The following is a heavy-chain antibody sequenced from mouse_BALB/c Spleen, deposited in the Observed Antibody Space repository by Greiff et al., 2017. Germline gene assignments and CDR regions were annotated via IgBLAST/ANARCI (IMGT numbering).Heavy chain of an antibody. D-gene: IGHD2-1*01. CDR1: GFAFSSYD. V-gene: IGHV5-12-1*01. CDR2: ISSGGGST. CDR3: ARGGNYVAMDY. Sequence: DVHLVESGGGLVKPGGSLKLSCAASGFAFSSYDMSWVRQTPEKRLEWVAYISSGGGSTYYPDTVKGRFTISRDNAKNTLYLQMSSLKSEDTAMYYCARGGNYVAMDYWGQGTSVTVSS. J-gene: IGHJ4*01.